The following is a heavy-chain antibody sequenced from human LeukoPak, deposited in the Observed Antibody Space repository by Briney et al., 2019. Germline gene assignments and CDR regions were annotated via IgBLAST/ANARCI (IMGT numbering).Heavy chain of an antibody. CDR3: ARDQRGDSAYDFDY. CDR2: IYYSGST. CDR1: GGSISSYY. D-gene: IGHD5-12*01. J-gene: IGHJ4*02. Sequence: SETLSLTCTVSGGSISSYYWSWIRQPPGKGLEWIGYIYYSGSTNYNPSLKSRVTISVDTSKNQFSLKMTSVTAADTAVYYCARDQRGDSAYDFDYWGQGTLVTVSS. V-gene: IGHV4-59*01.